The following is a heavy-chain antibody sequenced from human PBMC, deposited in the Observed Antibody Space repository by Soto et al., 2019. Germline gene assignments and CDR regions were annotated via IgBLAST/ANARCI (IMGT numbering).Heavy chain of an antibody. D-gene: IGHD3-3*01. J-gene: IGHJ6*02. CDR1: GYTFTGYY. V-gene: IGHV1-2*02. CDR2: INPNSGGT. CDR3: ARDARITIFGVVKGLYGMDV. Sequence: ASVKVSCKASGYTFTGYYMHWVRQAPGQGLEWMGWINPNSGGTNYAQKFQGRVTMTRDTSISTAYMELSRLRSDDTAVYYRARDARITIFGVVKGLYGMDVWGQGTTVTV.